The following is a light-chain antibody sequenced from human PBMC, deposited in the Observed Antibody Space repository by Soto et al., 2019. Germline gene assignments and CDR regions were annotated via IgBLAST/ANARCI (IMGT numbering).Light chain of an antibody. Sequence: TQSLATLSVSPGEGATVSCRASQSLSSHLAWYQHKPGQAPRLLFYDASTRATGIPARFSGSGSGTEFTLTISRLEPEDFAVYYCQQYGSSLRPFGQGSKV. J-gene: IGKJ1*01. V-gene: IGKV3-15*01. CDR2: DAS. CDR3: QQYGSSLRP. CDR1: QSLSSH.